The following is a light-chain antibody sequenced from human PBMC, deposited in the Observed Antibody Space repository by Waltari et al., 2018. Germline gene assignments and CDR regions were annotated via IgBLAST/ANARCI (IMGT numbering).Light chain of an antibody. Sequence: SIVVAQPPSVSVAPGKTAAITCGGNAIGTNSVHWYQQKPGQAPMLVIYDDRDRPSGIPGRVSGSKSGNTATLTISRVEAGDEADYYCQVWDHRGNMEFGGGTKLTVL. V-gene: IGLV3-21*04. CDR3: QVWDHRGNME. CDR1: AIGTNS. CDR2: DDR. J-gene: IGLJ2*01.